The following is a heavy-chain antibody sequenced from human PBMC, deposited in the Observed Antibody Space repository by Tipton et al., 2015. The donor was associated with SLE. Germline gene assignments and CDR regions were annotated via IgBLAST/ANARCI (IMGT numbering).Heavy chain of an antibody. V-gene: IGHV4-39*07. J-gene: IGHJ4*02. CDR1: GGSISSSSYY. Sequence: LRLSCTVSGGSISSSSYYWGWIRQPPGKGLEWIGSIYYSGSTYYNPSLKSRVTISVDTSKNQFSLKLSSVTAADTAVYYCARDGPSGWYAYYFDYWGQGTLVTVSS. D-gene: IGHD6-19*01. CDR2: IYYSGST. CDR3: ARDGPSGWYAYYFDY.